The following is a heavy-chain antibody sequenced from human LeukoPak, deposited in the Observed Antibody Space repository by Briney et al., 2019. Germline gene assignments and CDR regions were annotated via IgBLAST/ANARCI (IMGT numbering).Heavy chain of an antibody. Sequence: GESLKISCEASGYNFTTYWIGWVRQMPGKGLEWMGLIHPGDSHTRYGLSFQGQVTISADKSINTAYLQWSSLRASDTAMYYCARHDDYDPYYYYGMDAWGQGTTVTVSS. D-gene: IGHD4-17*01. CDR2: IHPGDSHT. CDR1: GYNFTTYW. V-gene: IGHV5-51*01. CDR3: ARHDDYDPYYYYGMDA. J-gene: IGHJ6*02.